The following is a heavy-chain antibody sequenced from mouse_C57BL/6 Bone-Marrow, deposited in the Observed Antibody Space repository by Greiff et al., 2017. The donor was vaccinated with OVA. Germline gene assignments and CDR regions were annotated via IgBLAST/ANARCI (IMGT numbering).Heavy chain of an antibody. CDR3: ARSRFNWDFDY. Sequence: QVQLQQPGAELVKPGASVKLSCKASGYTFTSYWMHWVKQRPGQGLEWIGRIDPNSGGTNYNEKFKGKATLTVDKSSSTAYMQLSSLTSEDSAVYYCARSRFNWDFDYWGQGTTLTVSS. J-gene: IGHJ2*01. D-gene: IGHD4-1*02. V-gene: IGHV1-72*01. CDR1: GYTFTSYW. CDR2: IDPNSGGT.